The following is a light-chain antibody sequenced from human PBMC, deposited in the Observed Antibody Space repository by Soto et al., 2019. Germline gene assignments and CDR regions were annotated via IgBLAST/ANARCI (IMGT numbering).Light chain of an antibody. CDR3: QQYYSTPRT. CDR2: WAS. J-gene: IGKJ1*01. CDR1: QTVLDSSNNKDY. V-gene: IGKV4-1*01. Sequence: DIVMTQSPDSLAVSLGERATINCKSRQTVLDSSNNKDYLTWYQQKQGQPPKLLIYWASTREFGVPDRFSGSGSGTDLTITISSLQAEDVEVYYCQQYYSTPRTFGHGTKVDIK.